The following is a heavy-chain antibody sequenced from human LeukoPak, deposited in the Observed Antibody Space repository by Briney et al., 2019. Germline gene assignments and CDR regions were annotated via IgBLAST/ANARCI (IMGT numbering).Heavy chain of an antibody. CDR2: VNAGNGNT. D-gene: IGHD4-17*01. CDR3: ARNDYDYGDSWFDP. V-gene: IGHV1-3*01. J-gene: IGHJ5*02. Sequence: ASVKVSCKASGYTFTSYAMHWVRQAPGQRLEWMGWVNAGNGNTKYSQKFQGRVTITRDTSASTAYMELSSLRSEDTAVYYCARNDYDYGDSWFDPWGQGTLVTVSS. CDR1: GYTFTSYA.